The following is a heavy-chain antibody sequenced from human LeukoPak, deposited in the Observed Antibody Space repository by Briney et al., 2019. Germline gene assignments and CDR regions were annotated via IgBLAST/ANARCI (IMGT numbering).Heavy chain of an antibody. J-gene: IGHJ3*02. CDR2: MNPNSGNT. CDR3: ARGDGIVDVDAFDI. Sequence: ASVTVSCKASGYTFTSYDINWVRQATGQGLEWMGWMNPNSGNTGYAQKFQGRVTMTRNTSISTAYMELSSLRSEDTAVYYCARGDGIVDVDAFDIWGQGTMVTVSS. CDR1: GYTFTSYD. D-gene: IGHD3-16*02. V-gene: IGHV1-8*01.